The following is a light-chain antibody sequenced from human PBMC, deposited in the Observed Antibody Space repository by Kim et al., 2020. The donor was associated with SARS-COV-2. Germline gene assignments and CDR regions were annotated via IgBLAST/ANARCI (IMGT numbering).Light chain of an antibody. V-gene: IGLV3-1*01. CDR2: QDS. Sequence: SYELTQPPSVSVSPGQTASITCSGDKLGDKYACWYQQKPGQSPVLVIYQDSKRPSGIPERFSGSNSGNTATLTLSGTQAMDEADYYCQAWDSSTAVFVGG. CDR1: KLGDKY. CDR3: QAWDSSTAV. J-gene: IGLJ2*01.